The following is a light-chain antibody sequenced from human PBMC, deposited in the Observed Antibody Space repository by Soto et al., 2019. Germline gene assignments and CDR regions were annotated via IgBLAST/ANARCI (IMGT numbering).Light chain of an antibody. CDR2: DAS. V-gene: IGKV3-11*01. J-gene: IGKJ5*01. CDR3: QQRSNWPPIT. Sequence: EIVLTQYPATQSVSPGNRATLSCRAGQSISSYLAWYQQKPGQAPRLLIYDASNRATGIPARFSGSGSGTDFTLTISSLEPEDFAVYYCQQRSNWPPITFGQGTRLEIK. CDR1: QSISSY.